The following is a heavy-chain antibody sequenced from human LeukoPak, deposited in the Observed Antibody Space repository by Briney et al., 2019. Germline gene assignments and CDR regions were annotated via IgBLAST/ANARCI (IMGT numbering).Heavy chain of an antibody. V-gene: IGHV1-46*01. CDR2: INPSGGST. J-gene: IGHJ6*02. D-gene: IGHD3-9*01. Sequence: ASVKVSCKASGYTFTSYYMHWVRQAPGQGLEWMGIINPSGGSTSYAQKFQGRVTMTRDTSTSTVYMELSSLRSEDTAVYYCARAYRYLDWFLPHYYYYYGMDVWGQGTTVTVSS. CDR1: GYTFTSYY. CDR3: ARAYRYLDWFLPHYYYYYGMDV.